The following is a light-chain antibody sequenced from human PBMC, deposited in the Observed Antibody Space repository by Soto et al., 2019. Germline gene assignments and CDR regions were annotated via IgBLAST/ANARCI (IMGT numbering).Light chain of an antibody. J-gene: IGKJ4*01. CDR3: QQRTTWPT. CDR1: QSVTSA. CDR2: DVS. V-gene: IGKV3-11*01. Sequence: EIVLTQSPATLSLSPGDRATLSCRASQSVTSALAWFQQKPGQAPRLLISDVSRRATGIPARFSGSGSGTDFTLTINSLEPEDFAVYYCQQRTTWPTFGGGTKVEIK.